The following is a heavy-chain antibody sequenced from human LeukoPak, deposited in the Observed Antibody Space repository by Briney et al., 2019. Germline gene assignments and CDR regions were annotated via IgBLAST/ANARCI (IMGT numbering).Heavy chain of an antibody. D-gene: IGHD6-19*01. J-gene: IGHJ3*02. CDR1: GGSISSYY. CDR2: IYYSGST. CDR3: ARAKQWLVHDAFDI. V-gene: IGHV4-59*01. Sequence: PSETLSLTCTVSGGSISSYYWSWIRQPPGKGLEWIGYIYYSGSTNYNPSLKSRVTISVDSSKNQFSLKLSSVTAADTAVYYCARAKQWLVHDAFDIWGQGTMVTVSS.